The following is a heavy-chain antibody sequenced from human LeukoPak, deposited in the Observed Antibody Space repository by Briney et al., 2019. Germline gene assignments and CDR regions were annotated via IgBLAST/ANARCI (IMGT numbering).Heavy chain of an antibody. D-gene: IGHD5-12*01. CDR1: GFTFSNYH. CDR3: AKDGAWLRFDD. Sequence: GGSQRLSCAASGFTFSNYHMNWVRQAPGKGLEWVSGVSPSGDITYYADSVKGRFTISRDNSKNTVYLQMNNVRAEDTAVYYCAKDGAWLRFDDWGQGTLVTVSS. J-gene: IGHJ4*02. V-gene: IGHV3-23*01. CDR2: VSPSGDIT.